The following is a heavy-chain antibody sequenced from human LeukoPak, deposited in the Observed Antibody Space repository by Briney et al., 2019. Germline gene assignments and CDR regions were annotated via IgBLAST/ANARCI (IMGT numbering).Heavy chain of an antibody. CDR2: IYYSGST. CDR1: GGSISSYY. CDR3: AREEGSYYGYFDY. V-gene: IGHV4-59*01. Sequence: MSSETLSLTCTVSGGSISSYYWSWIRQPPGKGLEWIGYIYYSGSTNYNPSLKSRVTISVDTSKNQFSLKLSSVTAADTAVYYCAREEGSYYGYFDYWGQGTLVTVSS. D-gene: IGHD1-26*01. J-gene: IGHJ4*02.